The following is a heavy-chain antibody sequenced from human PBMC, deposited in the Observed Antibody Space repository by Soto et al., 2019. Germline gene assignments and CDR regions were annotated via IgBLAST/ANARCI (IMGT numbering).Heavy chain of an antibody. J-gene: IGHJ4*02. D-gene: IGHD3-22*01. V-gene: IGHV2-5*01. Sequence: QITLKESGLTLVKPTQTLTLTCTFSVFSLSTSGVGVGWIRQPPGKALEWLALIYWNDDKRYSPSLKSRLTITKDTSKNQVVLTMTNIDPVDKATYYCAHNAGIVVHFDYWGQGTLVTVSS. CDR2: IYWNDDK. CDR3: AHNAGIVVHFDY. CDR1: VFSLSTSGVG.